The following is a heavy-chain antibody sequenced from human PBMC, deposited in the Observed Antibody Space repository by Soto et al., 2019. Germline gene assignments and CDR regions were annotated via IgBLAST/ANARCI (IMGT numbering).Heavy chain of an antibody. D-gene: IGHD4-17*01. CDR3: ARDEWDYGGNYEGWYFDY. CDR1: GFTFSSYS. J-gene: IGHJ4*02. Sequence: GGSLRLSCAASGFTFSSYSMNWVRQAPGKGLEWVSSISSSSSYIYYADSVKGRFTISRDNAKNSLYLQMNSLRAEDTAVYYCARDEWDYGGNYEGWYFDYWGQGTLVTVSS. V-gene: IGHV3-21*01. CDR2: ISSSSSYI.